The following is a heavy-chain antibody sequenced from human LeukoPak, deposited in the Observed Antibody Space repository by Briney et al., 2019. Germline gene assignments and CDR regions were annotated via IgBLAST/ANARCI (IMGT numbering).Heavy chain of an antibody. J-gene: IGHJ6*02. V-gene: IGHV4-59*02. CDR3: ARDDGAIFWGQGGVEGYYYGMDV. CDR1: GGSVSSYY. Sequence: SETLSLTCTVSGGSVSSYYWSWIRQPPGKGLEWIGYIYYSGSTNYNPSLKSRVTISVDTSKNQFSLKLSSVTAADTAVYHCARDDGAIFWGQGGVEGYYYGMDVWGQGTTVTVSS. CDR2: IYYSGST. D-gene: IGHD3-9*01.